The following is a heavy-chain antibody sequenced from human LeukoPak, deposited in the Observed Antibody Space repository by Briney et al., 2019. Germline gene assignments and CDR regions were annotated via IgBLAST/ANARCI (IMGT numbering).Heavy chain of an antibody. CDR2: IRRRAYGGAA. J-gene: IGHJ4*02. CDR3: SRNGLVDFDY. CDR1: GFIFSSYA. V-gene: IGHV3-49*04. Sequence: GGSLRLSCAASGFIFSSYAMSWVRQPAGKGLEWVGFIRRRAYGGAAEYAASVKGRFIISRDDSKGIAYLQMNSLKTEDTAVYYCSRNGLVDFDYWGQGSRVIVSP.